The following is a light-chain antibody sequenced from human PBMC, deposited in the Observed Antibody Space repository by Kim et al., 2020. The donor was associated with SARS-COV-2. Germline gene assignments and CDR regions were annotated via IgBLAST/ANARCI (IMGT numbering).Light chain of an antibody. J-gene: IGKJ5*01. CDR2: GAS. CDR1: HRVLSSSNNKNF. Sequence: ATITCQSSHRVLSSSNNKNFLGLHPQKPGPPPRLLIYGASSRDSGVPDRFGGSASGTDFTLTIRSLQAEAVAVYYCQQYYTTPITFGQGTRLEIK. V-gene: IGKV4-1*01. CDR3: QQYYTTPIT.